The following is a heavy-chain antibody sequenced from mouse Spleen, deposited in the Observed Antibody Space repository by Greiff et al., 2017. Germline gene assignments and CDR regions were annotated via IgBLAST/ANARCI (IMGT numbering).Heavy chain of an antibody. V-gene: IGHV1-72*01. J-gene: IGHJ2*01. CDR1: GYTFTSYW. Sequence: VQGVESGAELVKPGASVKLSCKASGYTFTSYWMHWVKQRPGRGLEWIGRIDPNSGGTKYNEKFKSKATLTVDKPSSTAYMQLSSLTSEDSAVYYCARGIYYDYDFLDYWGQGTTLTVSS. D-gene: IGHD2-4*01. CDR2: IDPNSGGT. CDR3: ARGIYYDYDFLDY.